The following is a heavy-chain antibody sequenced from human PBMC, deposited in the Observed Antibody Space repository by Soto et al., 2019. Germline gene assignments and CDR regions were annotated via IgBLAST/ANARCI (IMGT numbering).Heavy chain of an antibody. CDR1: VGSISSRSHY. V-gene: IGHV4-39*01. J-gene: IGHJ4*02. CDR2: SYYRGST. D-gene: IGHD3-3*01. Sequence: QPQRQESGPGLVKPPETLSLTCTVSVGSISSRSHYWGWIRQSPGRHLEWIGSSYYRGSTHYNPSLKTRVTISVDTSKNQVSLKVYSVTAADTAVYYCATADGFGVVTPFFEYWGQGILVTVSS. CDR3: ATADGFGVVTPFFEY.